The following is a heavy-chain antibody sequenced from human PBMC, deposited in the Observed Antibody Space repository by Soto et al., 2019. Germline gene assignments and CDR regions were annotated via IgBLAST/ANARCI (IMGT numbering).Heavy chain of an antibody. CDR3: ARSGSGYSSGWYGS. D-gene: IGHD6-19*01. V-gene: IGHV2-26*01. CDR1: WLSLSKARMG. CDR2: IFSNDEK. J-gene: IGHJ5*02. Sequence: SGPALGHAAESVGLNCSVSWLSLSKARMGVSWIRQPPGKALEWLAHIFSNDEKSYSTSLKSRLTISKDTSKSQVVLTMTNMDPVDTATYYCARSGSGYSSGWYGSWGQGPLVTVSS.